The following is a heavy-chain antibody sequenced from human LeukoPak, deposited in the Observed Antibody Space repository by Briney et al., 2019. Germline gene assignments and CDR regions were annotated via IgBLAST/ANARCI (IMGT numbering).Heavy chain of an antibody. CDR1: GYTFTGYY. Sequence: GASVKVSCKASGYTFTGYYMHWVRQAPGQGLEWMGWINPNSGGTNYAQKFQGRVTMTRDTSISTACMELSRLRSDDTAVYYCARGIYSSSWYYFDYWGQGTLVTVSS. CDR2: INPNSGGT. V-gene: IGHV1-2*02. CDR3: ARGIYSSSWYYFDY. J-gene: IGHJ4*02. D-gene: IGHD6-13*01.